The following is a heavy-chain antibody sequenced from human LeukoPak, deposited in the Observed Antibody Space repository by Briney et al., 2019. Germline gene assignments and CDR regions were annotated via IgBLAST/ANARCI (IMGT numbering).Heavy chain of an antibody. CDR2: IYNSGST. CDR1: GGSISSFY. V-gene: IGHV4-59*01. D-gene: IGHD2-15*01. Sequence: PSETLSLTCTVSGGSISSFYWGWLRQPPGKGLEWSGYIYNSGSTDYNPSLKRRVTISVDTSRNQFSLTLSSVTAADTAVYYCARDVGGGPFFDYWGQGTLVTVSS. CDR3: ARDVGGGPFFDY. J-gene: IGHJ4*02.